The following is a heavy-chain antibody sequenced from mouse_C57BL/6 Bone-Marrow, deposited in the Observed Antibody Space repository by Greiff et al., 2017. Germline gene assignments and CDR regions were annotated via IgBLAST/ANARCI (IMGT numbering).Heavy chain of an antibody. CDR2: ISSGGSYT. Sequence: EVQGVESGGDLVKPGGSLKLSCAASGFTFSSYGMSWVRQTPDKRLEWVATISSGGSYTYYPDSVKGRSTISRDNAKNTQYLQMSSLKSEDTALYYGARCERFADWGQGTLVTVSA. J-gene: IGHJ3*01. CDR1: GFTFSSYG. CDR3: ARCERFAD. V-gene: IGHV5-6*01.